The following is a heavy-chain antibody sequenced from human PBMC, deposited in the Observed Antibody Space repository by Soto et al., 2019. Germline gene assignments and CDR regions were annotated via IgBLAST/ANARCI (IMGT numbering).Heavy chain of an antibody. CDR3: ADHLTGDGPH. D-gene: IGHD7-27*01. CDR1: GGTFSSYT. J-gene: IGHJ4*02. V-gene: IGHV1-69*02. CDR2: IIPILGIA. Sequence: QVQLVQSGAEVKKPGSSVKVSCKASGGTFSSYTISWVRQAPGQGLEWMGRIIPILGIANYAQKFQGRVTSXXDKSTGTAYMERGGLRSEDTAVYYCADHLTGDGPHWGQGTLVTVSS.